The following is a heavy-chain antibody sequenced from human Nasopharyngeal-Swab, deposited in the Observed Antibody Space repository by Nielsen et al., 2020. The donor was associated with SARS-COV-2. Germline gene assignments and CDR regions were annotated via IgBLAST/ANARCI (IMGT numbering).Heavy chain of an antibody. J-gene: IGHJ4*02. CDR3: VKYGSG. Sequence: GESLKISCAASGFSFSTYWMDWVRQAPGKGPEWVSRIDNDGRRTFYADLVKGRFTISRDNPKNTLYLQMNSLSAEDTALYYCVKYGSGWGQGTLVTVSS. D-gene: IGHD6-19*01. CDR2: IDNDGRRT. CDR1: GFSFSTYW. V-gene: IGHV3-74*01.